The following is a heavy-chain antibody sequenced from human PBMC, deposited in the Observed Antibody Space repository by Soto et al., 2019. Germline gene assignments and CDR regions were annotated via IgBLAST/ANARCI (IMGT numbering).Heavy chain of an antibody. CDR1: GYTFTSYY. D-gene: IGHD3-16*02. J-gene: IGHJ6*02. CDR2: INPSGGST. Sequence: ASVKVSCKASGYTFTSYYMHWVRQAPGQGLEWMGIINPSGGSTSYAQKFQGRVTMTRDTPTSTVYMELSSLRSEDTAVYYCARVNLGGIVVAYGMDVWGQGTTVTVSS. CDR3: ARVNLGGIVVAYGMDV. V-gene: IGHV1-46*01.